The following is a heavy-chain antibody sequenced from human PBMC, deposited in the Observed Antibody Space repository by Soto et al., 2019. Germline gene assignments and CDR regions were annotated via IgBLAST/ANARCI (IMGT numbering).Heavy chain of an antibody. D-gene: IGHD3-22*01. CDR2: IKSKGDGGTR. V-gene: IGHV3-15*01. CDR3: ITDRRHFYEFDY. CDR1: GFTFSNAW. J-gene: IGHJ4*02. Sequence: EVQLVESGGGLVKPGGSLRLSCAASGFTFSNAWMSWVLHVPGKGLEWVGRIKSKGDGGTRDYAAPVKGRFTISSDDAENTLNPKMNSLKTEDTAVYYCITDRRHFYEFDYWGPGTLVTGSS.